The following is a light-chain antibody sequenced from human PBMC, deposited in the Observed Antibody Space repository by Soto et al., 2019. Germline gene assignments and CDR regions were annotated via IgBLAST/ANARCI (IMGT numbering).Light chain of an antibody. CDR3: QKYDNAPLP. J-gene: IGKJ4*01. V-gene: IGKV1-27*01. Sequence: DIQMTQAPSSLSASVGDRVTITCRARQDISTYLAWYQQKPGKVPKLLISAAYTLQSGVPPRFSGSGSETDFTLTISSLQPEDVATYYCQKYDNAPLPFGGGTKVEIK. CDR2: AAY. CDR1: QDISTY.